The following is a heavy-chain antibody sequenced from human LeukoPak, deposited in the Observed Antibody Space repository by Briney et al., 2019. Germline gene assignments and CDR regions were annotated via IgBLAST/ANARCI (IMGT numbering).Heavy chain of an antibody. Sequence: SETLSLTCTVSGGSISSSSYSWGWIRQPPGKGLEWIGSIYYSGSTYYNPSLKSRVTISVDTSKNQFSLKLSSVTAADTAVYYCARQRAVAATDYWGQGTLVTVSS. D-gene: IGHD4-23*01. V-gene: IGHV4-39*01. J-gene: IGHJ4*02. CDR1: GGSISSSSYS. CDR3: ARQRAVAATDY. CDR2: IYYSGST.